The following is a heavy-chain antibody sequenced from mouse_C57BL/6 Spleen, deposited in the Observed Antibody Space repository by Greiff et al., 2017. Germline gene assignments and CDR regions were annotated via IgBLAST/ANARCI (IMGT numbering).Heavy chain of an antibody. V-gene: IGHV5-17*01. D-gene: IGHD2-5*01. CDR3: AREAYYSNSWFAY. CDR1: GFTFSDYG. Sequence: EVMLVESGGGLVKPGGSLKLSCAASGFTFSDYGMHWVRQAPEKGLEWVAYISSGSSTIYYADTVKGRFTISRDNAKNTLFLQMTSLRSEDTAMYYCAREAYYSNSWFAYWGQGTLVTVSA. J-gene: IGHJ3*01. CDR2: ISSGSSTI.